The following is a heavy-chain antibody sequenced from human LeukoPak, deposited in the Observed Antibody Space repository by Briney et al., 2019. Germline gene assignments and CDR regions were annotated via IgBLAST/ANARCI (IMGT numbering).Heavy chain of an antibody. D-gene: IGHD3-22*01. CDR1: GFTFSNYV. J-gene: IGHJ4*02. Sequence: PGGSLRLSCAASGFTFSNYVMNWVRQAPGKGLEWVSTIDANAVGTYYADSVKGRFTISRDNSKNTLYLQMSSLRAEDTAVYYCAKRVQYDDSHYCIFDYWGQGTLVTFSS. CDR3: AKRVQYDDSHYCIFDY. V-gene: IGHV3-23*01. CDR2: IDANAVGT.